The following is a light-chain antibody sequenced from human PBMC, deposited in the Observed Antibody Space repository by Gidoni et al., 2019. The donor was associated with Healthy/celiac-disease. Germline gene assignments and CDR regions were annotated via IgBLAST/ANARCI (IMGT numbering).Light chain of an antibody. J-gene: IGKJ4*01. CDR2: AAA. CDR3: QQSYSTPLT. CDR1: QSISSY. V-gene: IGKV1-39*01. Sequence: DIQLTQSPSSPSASVGDRVNITCRASQSISSYLNWYQQKPGKAPKLLIYAAASLQSGVPTRFCGSGSGTDVSLTISSLQPEDVATYYCQQSYSTPLTFGGGTKVEIK.